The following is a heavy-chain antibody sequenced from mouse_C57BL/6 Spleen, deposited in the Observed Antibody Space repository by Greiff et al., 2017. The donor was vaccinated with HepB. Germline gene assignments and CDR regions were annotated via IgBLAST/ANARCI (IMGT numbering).Heavy chain of an antibody. CDR1: GYAFSSYW. V-gene: IGHV1-80*01. D-gene: IGHD2-2*01. CDR3: AFHHGYDEVDY. CDR2: IYPGDGDT. Sequence: QVQLKESGAELVKPGASVKISCKASGYAFSSYWMNWVKQRPGKGLEWIGQIYPGDGDTNYNGKVKGKATLTANKSSSTAYMQLSSLTSVDSAVYSGAFHHGYDEVDYWGQGTTLTVSS. J-gene: IGHJ2*01.